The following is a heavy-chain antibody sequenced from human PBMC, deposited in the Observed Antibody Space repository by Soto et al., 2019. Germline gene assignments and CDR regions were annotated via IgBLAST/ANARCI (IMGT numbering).Heavy chain of an antibody. Sequence: ASVKVSCKASGYTFAGYYIHWVRQAPGQGLEWMGWVNPNSGGTNYAQKFQGWVTMTRDTSISTAYMELSRLRSDDTAVYYCVTSRVSIAVAGETEYYFDYWGQGTLVTVSS. J-gene: IGHJ4*02. V-gene: IGHV1-2*04. D-gene: IGHD6-19*01. CDR3: VTSRVSIAVAGETEYYFDY. CDR2: VNPNSGGT. CDR1: GYTFAGYY.